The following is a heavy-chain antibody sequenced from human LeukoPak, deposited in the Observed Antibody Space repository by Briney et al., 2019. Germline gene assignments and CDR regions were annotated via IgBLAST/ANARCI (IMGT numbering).Heavy chain of an antibody. D-gene: IGHD6-19*01. J-gene: IGHJ4*02. CDR1: GFTFDDYA. Sequence: PGGSLRLSCAASGFTFDDYAMHWVRQAPGKGLGWVSGISWNSGYIGYADSVKGRFTISRDSAKNSLYLQMNSLSPEDTALYYCAKDLKYSSRYFDYWGQGTLVTVSS. V-gene: IGHV3-9*01. CDR2: ISWNSGYI. CDR3: AKDLKYSSRYFDY.